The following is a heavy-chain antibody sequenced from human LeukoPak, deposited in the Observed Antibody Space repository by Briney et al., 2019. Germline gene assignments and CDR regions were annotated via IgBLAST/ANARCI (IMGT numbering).Heavy chain of an antibody. CDR2: INPNSGGT. D-gene: IGHD3-22*01. Sequence: ASVKVSCKASGYTFTGYYMHWVRQAPGQGLEWMGWINPNSGGTNYAQKFQGRVTMTRDTSTSTVYMELSSLRSEDTAVYYCARDGNPSYYDSSGYYYMGYWGQGTLVTVSS. CDR1: GYTFTGYY. J-gene: IGHJ4*02. CDR3: ARDGNPSYYDSSGYYYMGY. V-gene: IGHV1-2*02.